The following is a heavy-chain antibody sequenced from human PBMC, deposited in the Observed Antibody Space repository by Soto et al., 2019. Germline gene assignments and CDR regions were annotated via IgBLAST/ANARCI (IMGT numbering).Heavy chain of an antibody. J-gene: IGHJ4*02. Sequence: SETLSLTCTVSGGSISGYYWSWIRQPPGKGLEWIGYMYNTGSTVYNPSFKSRVTISVDTSKNQFSLKLSSVTAADTAVYYCARHLGYDSSGWHNRHFDYWGQGTLVTVSS. V-gene: IGHV4-59*08. D-gene: IGHD6-19*01. CDR2: MYNTGST. CDR1: GGSISGYY. CDR3: ARHLGYDSSGWHNRHFDY.